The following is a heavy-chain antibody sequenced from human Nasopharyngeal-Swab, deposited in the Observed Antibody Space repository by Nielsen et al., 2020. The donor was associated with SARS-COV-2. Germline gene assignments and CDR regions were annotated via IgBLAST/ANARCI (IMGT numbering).Heavy chain of an antibody. Sequence: WVRQAPGQGLEWMGIINPSGGSTSYAQKFQGRVTMTRDTSTSTVYMELSSLRSEDTAVYYCASGAEDYDSSGYYPYFYYWGQGTLVTVSS. D-gene: IGHD3-22*01. CDR2: INPSGGST. CDR3: ASGAEDYDSSGYYPYFYY. V-gene: IGHV1-46*01. J-gene: IGHJ4*02.